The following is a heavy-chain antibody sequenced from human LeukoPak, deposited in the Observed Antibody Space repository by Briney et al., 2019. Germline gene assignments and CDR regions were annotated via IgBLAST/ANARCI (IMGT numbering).Heavy chain of an antibody. CDR1: GFTFSSYS. CDR3: AREAYCGGDCYDAFDI. D-gene: IGHD2-21*02. V-gene: IGHV3-21*01. Sequence: GGSLILSCAASGFTFSSYSMNSVRQAPGKGLEWVSSISSSSSYIYYADSVKGRFTISRDNAKNSLYLQMNSLRAEDTAVYYCAREAYCGGDCYDAFDIWGQGTMVTVSS. J-gene: IGHJ3*02. CDR2: ISSSSSYI.